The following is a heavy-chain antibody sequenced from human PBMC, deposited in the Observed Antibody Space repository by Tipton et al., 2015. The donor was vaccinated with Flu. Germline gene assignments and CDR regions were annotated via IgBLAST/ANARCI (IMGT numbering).Heavy chain of an antibody. D-gene: IGHD1-26*01. V-gene: IGHV4-59*01. CDR1: GGSISSYY. CDR3: ASAPDSIVGATVFDY. Sequence: GLVKPSETLSLTCTVSGGSISSYYWSWIRQPPGKGLEWIGYIYYSGSTNYNPSLKSRVTISVDTSKNQFSLKLSSVTAADTAVYYCASAPDSIVGATVFDYWGQGTLVTVSS. CDR2: IYYSGST. J-gene: IGHJ4*02.